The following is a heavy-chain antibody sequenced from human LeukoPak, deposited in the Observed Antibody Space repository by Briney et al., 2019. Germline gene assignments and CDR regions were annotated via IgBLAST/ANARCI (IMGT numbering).Heavy chain of an antibody. Sequence: ASVKVSCKASGYTFTGYYMHWVRQAPGQGLEWMGWINPNSGGTNYAQKFQGRVTMTRDTSISTAYMELSRLRSDDTAVYYCAREVVATISRKGESYYYYGMDVWGQGTTVTVSS. CDR3: AREVVATISRKGESYYYYGMDV. CDR1: GYTFTGYY. CDR2: INPNSGGT. V-gene: IGHV1-2*02. J-gene: IGHJ6*02. D-gene: IGHD5-12*01.